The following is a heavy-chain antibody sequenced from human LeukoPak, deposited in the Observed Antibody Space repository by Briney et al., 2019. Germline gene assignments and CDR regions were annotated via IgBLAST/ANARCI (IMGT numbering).Heavy chain of an antibody. D-gene: IGHD3-22*01. Sequence: SETLSLTCAVYGGSFSGYYWSWIRQPPGRGLEWIGEINHSGSTNYNPSLKSRVTISVDTSKNQFSLKLTSVTAADTAVYYCAQSWGRYDSSNYPYYFDYWGQGSLVTVSS. J-gene: IGHJ4*02. CDR2: INHSGST. CDR3: AQSWGRYDSSNYPYYFDY. V-gene: IGHV4-34*01. CDR1: GGSFSGYY.